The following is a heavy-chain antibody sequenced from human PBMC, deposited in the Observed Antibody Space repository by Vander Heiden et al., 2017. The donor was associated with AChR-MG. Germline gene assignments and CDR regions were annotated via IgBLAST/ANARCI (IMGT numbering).Heavy chain of an antibody. D-gene: IGHD2-21*01. CDR3: AKDRGGDGYNDFDY. CDR1: GFTFDDYA. CDR2: ISWNSGSI. J-gene: IGHJ4*02. V-gene: IGHV3-9*01. Sequence: EVQLVESGGGLVQPGRSLSLSCAASGFTFDDYAMHWVRQAPGKGLEWVSGISWNSGSIGYADSVKGRFTISRDNAKNSLYLQMKSMRTEETALYYCAKDRGGDGYNDFDYWGQGTLVTVSS.